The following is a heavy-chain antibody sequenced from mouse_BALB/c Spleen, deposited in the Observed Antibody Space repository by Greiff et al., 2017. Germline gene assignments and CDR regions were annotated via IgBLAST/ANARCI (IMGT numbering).Heavy chain of an antibody. CDR2: ISSGSSTI. J-gene: IGHJ3*01. Sequence: EVHLVESGGGLVQPGGSRKLSCAASGFTFSSFGMHWVRQAPEKGLEWVAYISSGSSTIYYADTVKGRFTISRDNPKNTLFLQMTSLRSEDTAMYYCARERGNYWGQGTLVTVSA. CDR1: GFTFSSFG. CDR3: ARERGNY. V-gene: IGHV5-17*02.